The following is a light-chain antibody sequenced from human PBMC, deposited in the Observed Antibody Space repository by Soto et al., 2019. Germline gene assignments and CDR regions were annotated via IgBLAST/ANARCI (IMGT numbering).Light chain of an antibody. CDR1: ESVSYSY. CDR2: DAS. CDR3: QQYFEWPPMT. J-gene: IGKJ1*01. Sequence: EIVLTQSPATVSLSPLEIGTLSFVPCESVSYSYVAWYQQKGGLAPRLLIHDASTRAAGISDRFRGSGSGTEFTLTISSLRSEDSGIYYCQQYFEWPPMTFGQGTKVDIK. V-gene: IGKV3D-20*01.